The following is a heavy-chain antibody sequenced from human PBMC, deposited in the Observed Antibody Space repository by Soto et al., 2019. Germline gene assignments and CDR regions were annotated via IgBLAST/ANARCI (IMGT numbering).Heavy chain of an antibody. CDR2: ISGSGGST. CDR3: ATDGDIVVVVAATRGYDY. J-gene: IGHJ4*02. D-gene: IGHD2-15*01. CDR1: GFTFSSYA. Sequence: EVQLLESGGGLVQPGGSLRLSCAASGFTFSSYAMSWVRQAPGKGLEWVSAISGSGGSTYYADSVKGRFTISRDNSKNTLYLQMNSLRAEDTAVYYCATDGDIVVVVAATRGYDYWGQGTLVTVSS. V-gene: IGHV3-23*01.